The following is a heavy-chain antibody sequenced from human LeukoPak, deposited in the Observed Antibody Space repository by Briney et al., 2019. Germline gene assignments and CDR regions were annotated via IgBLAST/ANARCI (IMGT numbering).Heavy chain of an antibody. D-gene: IGHD2-2*01. CDR1: GGSISSSSYY. CDR3: ARDVRGYCSSTSCYAGFDY. CDR2: IYYSGST. V-gene: IGHV4-39*07. Sequence: SETLSLTCTVSGGSISSSSYYWGWIRQPPGKGLEWIGSIYYSGSTYYNPSLKSRVTISVDTSKNQFSLKLSSVTAADTAVYYCARDVRGYCSSTSCYAGFDYWGQGTLVTVSS. J-gene: IGHJ4*02.